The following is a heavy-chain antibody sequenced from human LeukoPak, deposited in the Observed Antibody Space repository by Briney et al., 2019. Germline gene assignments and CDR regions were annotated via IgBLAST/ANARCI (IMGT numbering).Heavy chain of an antibody. CDR1: GGSISSVNYV. CDR3: ARFAEYSSSFSAEND. V-gene: IGHV4-39*01. CDR2: LSSSGVT. D-gene: IGHD6-6*01. J-gene: IGHJ4*02. Sequence: PSETLSLTCTVSGGSISSVNYVWGWIRQPPGKGLEWIASLSSSGVTYYNPSLKSRVTIAVDTSKNQFSLKLSSVTAADTAVYYCARFAEYSSSFSAENDWGQGTLVTVSS.